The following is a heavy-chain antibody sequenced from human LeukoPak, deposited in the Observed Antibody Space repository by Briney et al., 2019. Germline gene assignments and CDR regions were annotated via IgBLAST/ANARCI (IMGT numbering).Heavy chain of an antibody. CDR2: IYRSGST. J-gene: IGHJ4*02. D-gene: IGHD6-19*01. V-gene: IGHV4-4*02. Sequence: SGTLSLTCAVSGGSISSSNWWSRVRQPPGKGLEWIGEIYRSGSTNYNPSLKSRVTISVDKSKNQFSLKLTSVTAADTAAYYCARQGDSGWYYFDYWGQGTLVTVSS. CDR1: GGSISSSNW. CDR3: ARQGDSGWYYFDY.